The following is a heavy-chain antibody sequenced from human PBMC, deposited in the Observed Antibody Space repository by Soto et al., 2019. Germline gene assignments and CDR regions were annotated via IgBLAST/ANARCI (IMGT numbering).Heavy chain of an antibody. J-gene: IGHJ3*01. D-gene: IGHD4-17*01. V-gene: IGHV4-39*01. CDR1: GGSISSSTDN. Sequence: SVTLSLTCTVSGGSISSSTDNWGWIRQPPGKRLEWIGNIYYSGSPYYNPSLKSRVTISVDTSRNQLSLKLSSVTAADTAVYYCARSPTAVTTPRRDTFDVWGQGTMVTVSS. CDR2: IYYSGSP. CDR3: ARSPTAVTTPRRDTFDV.